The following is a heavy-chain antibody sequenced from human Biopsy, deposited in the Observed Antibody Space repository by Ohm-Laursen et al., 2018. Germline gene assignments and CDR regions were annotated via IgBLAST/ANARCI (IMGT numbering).Heavy chain of an antibody. V-gene: IGHV3-11*01. CDR2: ISSGGTTI. CDR1: GFSFSDKY. Sequence: SLRLSCSASGFSFSDKYMSWFRQAPGKGLEWVSYISSGGTTIYYADSVKGRFTISRDNAKNSLYLQMNSLRADDTAVYYCARDTRWSPYHMDVWGQGTTVTVSS. J-gene: IGHJ6*02. D-gene: IGHD4-23*01. CDR3: ARDTRWSPYHMDV.